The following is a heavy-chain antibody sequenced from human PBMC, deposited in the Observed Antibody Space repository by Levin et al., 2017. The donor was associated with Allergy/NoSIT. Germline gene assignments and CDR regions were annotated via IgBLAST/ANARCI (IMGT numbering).Heavy chain of an antibody. CDR2: IRSKAYGGTT. Sequence: GESLKISCTASGFTFGDYAMSWFRQAPGKGLEWVGFIRSKAYGGTTEYAASVKGRFTISRDDSKSIAYLQMNSLKTEDTAVYYCTRSRYGGYSYGSSDYWGQGTLVTVSS. CDR3: TRSRYGGYSYGSSDY. D-gene: IGHD5-18*01. J-gene: IGHJ4*02. CDR1: GFTFGDYA. V-gene: IGHV3-49*03.